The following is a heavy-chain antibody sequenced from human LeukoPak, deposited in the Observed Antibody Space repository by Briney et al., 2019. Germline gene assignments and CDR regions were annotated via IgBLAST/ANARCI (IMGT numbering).Heavy chain of an antibody. V-gene: IGHV3-7*01. CDR1: GFTFSNYW. CDR2: IKQDGSET. CDR3: AKASAGYFDY. Sequence: GGSLRLSCAASGFTFSNYWMSWVRQAPGKGLELVANIKQDGSETYYVDSVKGRFTISRDNAKNSLSLLMNSLRAEDTAVYYCAKASAGYFDYWGQGALVTGSS. J-gene: IGHJ4*02.